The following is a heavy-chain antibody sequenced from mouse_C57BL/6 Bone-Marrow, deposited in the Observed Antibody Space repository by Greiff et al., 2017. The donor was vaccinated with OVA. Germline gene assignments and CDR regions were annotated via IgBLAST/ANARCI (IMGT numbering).Heavy chain of an antibody. CDR2: ISYSGST. D-gene: IGHD1-1*01. J-gene: IGHJ2*01. CDR1: GYSITSGYD. Sequence: EVQLVESGPGLVKPSQSLSLTCTVTGYSITSGYDWHWIRHFPGNKLEWMGYISYSGSTNYNPSLKSRISITHDTSKNHFYLKLSSVTTEDTAAYYCAREKSYYYGFFDYWGQGTTLTVSS. V-gene: IGHV3-1*01. CDR3: AREKSYYYGFFDY.